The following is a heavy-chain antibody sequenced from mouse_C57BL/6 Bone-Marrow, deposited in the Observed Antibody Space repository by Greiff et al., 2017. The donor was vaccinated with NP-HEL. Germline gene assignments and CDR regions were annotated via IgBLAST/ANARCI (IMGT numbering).Heavy chain of an antibody. CDR1: GFNINNTY. V-gene: IGHV14-3*01. CDR3: ARGDYDYFDY. D-gene: IGHD2-4*01. CDR2: IDPANGNT. Sequence: VQLQQSVAELVRPGASVKLSCTASGFNINNTYMHWVKQRPEQGLEWIGRIDPANGNTKYAPKFQGKATITADTSSNTAYLQLSSLTSEDTAIYYCARGDYDYFDYWGQGTTLTVSS. J-gene: IGHJ2*01.